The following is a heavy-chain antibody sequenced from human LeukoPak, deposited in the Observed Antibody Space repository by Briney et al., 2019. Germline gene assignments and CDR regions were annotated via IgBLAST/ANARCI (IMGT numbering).Heavy chain of an antibody. Sequence: PGGSLRLSCAASGFTFSSYEMNWVRQAPGKGLEWVSYISSSATTIYYADSVKGRSTISRDNAKNSLYLQMNSLRAEDTAVYYCARDRGLVLVTGTFGYWGQGTLVTVSS. CDR3: ARDRGLVLVTGTFGY. CDR2: ISSSATTI. D-gene: IGHD2-8*02. CDR1: GFTFSSYE. V-gene: IGHV3-48*03. J-gene: IGHJ4*02.